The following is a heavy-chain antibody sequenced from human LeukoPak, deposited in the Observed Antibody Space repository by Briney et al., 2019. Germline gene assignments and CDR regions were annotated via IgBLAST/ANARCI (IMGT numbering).Heavy chain of an antibody. V-gene: IGHV4-31*03. CDR1: GGSISSGGYY. J-gene: IGHJ4*02. D-gene: IGHD6-19*01. Sequence: TLSLTCTVSGGSISSGGYYWSWIRQHPGKGLEWIGYIYYSGSTYYNPSLKSRVTISVDTSKNQFSLKLSSVTAADTAVYYCARCGRSGWYAWGQGTLVTVSS. CDR3: ARCGRSGWYA. CDR2: IYYSGST.